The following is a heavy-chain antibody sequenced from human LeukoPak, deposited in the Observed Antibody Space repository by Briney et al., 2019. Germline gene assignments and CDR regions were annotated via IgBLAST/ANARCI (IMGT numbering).Heavy chain of an antibody. Sequence: SETLSLTCTLSGGSFSGYYWHWIRQPPGKGLEWIGYIYYSGSTNYNPSLKSRVTISVDTSKNQFSLKLSSVTAADTAVYYCARSLATTSYGMDVWGQGTTVTVSS. J-gene: IGHJ6*02. CDR3: ARSLATTSYGMDV. D-gene: IGHD5-12*01. V-gene: IGHV4-59*08. CDR2: IYYSGST. CDR1: GGSFSGYY.